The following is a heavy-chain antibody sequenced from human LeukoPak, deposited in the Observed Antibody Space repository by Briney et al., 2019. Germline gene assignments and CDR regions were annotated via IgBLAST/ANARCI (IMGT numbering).Heavy chain of an antibody. Sequence: ASVKVSCKASGGTFSSYAISWVRQAPGQGLEWTGGIIPIFGTANYAQKFQGRVTITADESTSTAYMELSSLRSEDTAVYYCARGGDGDYVGGTLFQHWGQGTLVTVSS. CDR1: GGTFSSYA. V-gene: IGHV1-69*13. CDR2: IIPIFGTA. CDR3: ARGGDGDYVGGTLFQH. D-gene: IGHD4-17*01. J-gene: IGHJ1*01.